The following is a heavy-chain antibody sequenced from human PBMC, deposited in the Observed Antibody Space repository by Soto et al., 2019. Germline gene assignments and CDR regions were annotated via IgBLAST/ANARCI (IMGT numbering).Heavy chain of an antibody. Sequence: SETLSLTCTVSGGSISSYNWSLIRQPPGKGLEWIGYIYYSGSTNYNPSLKSRVTISVDTSKNQFSLKLSSVTAADTAVYYCARHIAVAAMVNWFDPWGQGTLVTVS. CDR3: ARHIAVAAMVNWFDP. CDR2: IYYSGST. D-gene: IGHD6-19*01. CDR1: GGSISSYN. V-gene: IGHV4-59*08. J-gene: IGHJ5*02.